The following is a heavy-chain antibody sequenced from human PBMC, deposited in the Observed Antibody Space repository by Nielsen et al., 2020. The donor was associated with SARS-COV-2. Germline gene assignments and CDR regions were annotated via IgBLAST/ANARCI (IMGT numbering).Heavy chain of an antibody. D-gene: IGHD3-10*01. Sequence: GESLKISCVGSGFTFSDYYMSWVRQAPGKGLEWVSYITSSSTYTNYADSVKGRFTISRDNAKNSLSLQMHSLRAEDTAVYYCAREGRKLLLDYWGQGTLVTVSS. CDR2: ITSSSTYT. J-gene: IGHJ4*02. CDR1: GFTFSDYY. V-gene: IGHV3-11*05. CDR3: AREGRKLLLDY.